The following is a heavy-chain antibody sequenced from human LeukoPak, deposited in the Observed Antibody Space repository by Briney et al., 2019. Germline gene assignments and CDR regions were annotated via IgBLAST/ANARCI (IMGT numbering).Heavy chain of an antibody. CDR3: ARESATSGWLFDY. J-gene: IGHJ4*02. CDR2: ISNHGGST. D-gene: IGHD6-19*01. Sequence: PGGSLRLSCAASGFIFSTYAMHWVRQAPGKGLEYVSAISNHGGSTYYANSVKGRFIISRDNSKNTLYLQMGNLRIEDMAVYYCARESATSGWLFDYWGQGTMVTVSS. CDR1: GFIFSTYA. V-gene: IGHV3-64*01.